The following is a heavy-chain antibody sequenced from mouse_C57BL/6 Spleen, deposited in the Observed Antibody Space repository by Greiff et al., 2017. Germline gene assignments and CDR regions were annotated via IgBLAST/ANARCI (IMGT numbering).Heavy chain of an antibody. CDR3: ARALWLRRGDYFDY. CDR1: GYTFTDYN. V-gene: IGHV1-22*01. D-gene: IGHD2-2*01. CDR2: INPNNGGT. J-gene: IGHJ2*01. Sequence: VQLKQSGPELVKPGASVKMSCKASGYTFTDYNMHWVKQSHGKSLEWIGYINPNNGGTSYNQKFKGKATLTVNKSSSTAYMELRSLTSEDAAVYYCARALWLRRGDYFDYWGQGTTLTVSS.